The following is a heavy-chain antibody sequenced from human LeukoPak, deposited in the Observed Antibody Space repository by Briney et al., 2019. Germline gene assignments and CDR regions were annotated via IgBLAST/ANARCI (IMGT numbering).Heavy chain of an antibody. Sequence: PSETLSLTCTVSGYSISSGYYWGWIRQPPGKGLEWIGSIYHSGSTYYNPSLKSRVTISVDTSKNQFSLKLSSATAADTAVYYCARGLTYYDILTGYLHWGQGTLVTVSS. D-gene: IGHD3-9*01. V-gene: IGHV4-38-2*02. J-gene: IGHJ4*02. CDR2: IYHSGST. CDR3: ARGLTYYDILTGYLH. CDR1: GYSISSGYY.